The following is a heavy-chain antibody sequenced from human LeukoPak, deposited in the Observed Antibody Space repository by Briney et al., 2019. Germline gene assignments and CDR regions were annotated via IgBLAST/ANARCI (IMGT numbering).Heavy chain of an antibody. CDR3: ARGRYGDSFDY. D-gene: IGHD4-17*01. J-gene: IGHJ4*02. Sequence: SETLSLTCAVYGGSFSGYYWSWIRQPPGKGLEWSGEINHSGSTNYNPSLKSRVTISVDTSKNQFSLKLSAVTAADTAVYYCARGRYGDSFDYWGQGTLVTVSS. CDR1: GGSFSGYY. CDR2: INHSGST. V-gene: IGHV4-34*01.